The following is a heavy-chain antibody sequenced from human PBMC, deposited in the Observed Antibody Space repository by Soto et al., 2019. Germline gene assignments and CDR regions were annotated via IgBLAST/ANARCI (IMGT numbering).Heavy chain of an antibody. Sequence: GGSLRLSCAASGFTFSSYGMHWVRQAPGKGLEWVAVISYDGSNKYYADSVKGRFTISRDNSKNTLYLQMNSLRAEDTAVYYCAKGDYGDEFGGAFDIWGQGTMVTVSS. J-gene: IGHJ3*02. V-gene: IGHV3-30*18. CDR3: AKGDYGDEFGGAFDI. D-gene: IGHD4-17*01. CDR1: GFTFSSYG. CDR2: ISYDGSNK.